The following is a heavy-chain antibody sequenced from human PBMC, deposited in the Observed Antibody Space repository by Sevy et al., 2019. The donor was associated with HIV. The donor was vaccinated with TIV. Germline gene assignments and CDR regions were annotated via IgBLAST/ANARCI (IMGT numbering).Heavy chain of an antibody. V-gene: IGHV4-59*01. J-gene: IGHJ4*02. CDR3: ARDQTRGGFDY. CDR2: IYYSGST. D-gene: IGHD1-1*01. Sequence: SETLSLTCTVSGGSISSYYWSWIRQPPGKGLEWIGYIYYSGSTNYNPSLKSRVTISVDTSKNQFSLKLSSVTVADTAVYYCARDQTRGGFDYWGQGTLVTVSS. CDR1: GGSISSYY.